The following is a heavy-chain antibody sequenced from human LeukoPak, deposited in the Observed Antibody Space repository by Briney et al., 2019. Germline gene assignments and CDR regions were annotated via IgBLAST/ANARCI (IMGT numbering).Heavy chain of an antibody. V-gene: IGHV3-53*05. J-gene: IGHJ4*02. CDR3: AKGGRHSSSWNEY. CDR1: GFTVSSNY. CDR2: IYSGGST. Sequence: GGSLRLSCAASGFTVSSNYMSWVRQAPGKGLEWVSVIYSGGSTYYAASVKGRFTISRDNAKNSLYLQMNSLRVEDTALYYCAKGGRHSSSWNEYWGQGTLVTVSS. D-gene: IGHD6-13*01.